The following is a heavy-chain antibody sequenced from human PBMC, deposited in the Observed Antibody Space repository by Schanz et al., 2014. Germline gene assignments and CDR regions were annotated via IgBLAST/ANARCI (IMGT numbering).Heavy chain of an antibody. Sequence: PGGSLRLSCAASGFSFGNYGMSWVRQAPGKGLEWVSYISSASSTINYADSVKGRFTISRDNAKNSLYLQMNSLRAEDTAVYYCARPPHDSSGYYPFDYWGQGTLVTVSS. CDR1: GFSFGNYG. CDR2: ISSASSTI. D-gene: IGHD3-22*01. J-gene: IGHJ4*02. V-gene: IGHV3-48*01. CDR3: ARPPHDSSGYYPFDY.